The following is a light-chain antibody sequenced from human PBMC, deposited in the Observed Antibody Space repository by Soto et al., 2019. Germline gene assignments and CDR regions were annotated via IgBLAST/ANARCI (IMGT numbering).Light chain of an antibody. V-gene: IGKV1-5*01. CDR1: QSIRSW. J-gene: IGKJ1*01. CDR3: QQYGSSGT. CDR2: DAS. Sequence: GDIVTITCRASQSIRSWLAWYQQKPGKAPKLLIYDASSLESGVPSRFSGSGSGTEFTLTISSLKPEDFAVYYCQQYGSSGTFGQGTKVDIK.